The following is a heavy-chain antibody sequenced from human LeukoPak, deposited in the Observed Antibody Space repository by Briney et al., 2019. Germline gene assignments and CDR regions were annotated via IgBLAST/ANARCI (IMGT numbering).Heavy chain of an antibody. D-gene: IGHD1-14*01. J-gene: IGHJ4*02. CDR1: GGSISSGGYH. CDR3: ARATTFLPYFDY. CDR2: IDYSGKT. Sequence: SETLSLTCTVSGGSISSGGYHWSWIRQHPGKDLEWIGNIDYSGKTYYNPSLKSRVTISADTSKNQFSLRLSSVTAADTAVYYCARATTFLPYFDYWGQGTLVTVSS. V-gene: IGHV4-31*03.